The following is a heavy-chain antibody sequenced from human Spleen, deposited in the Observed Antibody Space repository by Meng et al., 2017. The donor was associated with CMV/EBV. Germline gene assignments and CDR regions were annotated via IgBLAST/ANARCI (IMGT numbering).Heavy chain of an antibody. Sequence: GESLKISCAASGFSFSAYSMNWVRQAPGKGLEWVSSINKRNDNMNYADSVRGRFTISRDNAKNSLYLQMNSLRDEDTALYYCTRHSGSFDAWGQGALVTVSS. CDR1: GFSFSAYS. J-gene: IGHJ5*02. CDR3: TRHSGSFDA. CDR2: INKRNDNM. V-gene: IGHV3-21*04. D-gene: IGHD1-26*01.